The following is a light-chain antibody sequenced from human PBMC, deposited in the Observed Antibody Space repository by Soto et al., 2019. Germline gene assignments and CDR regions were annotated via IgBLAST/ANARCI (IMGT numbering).Light chain of an antibody. Sequence: EIVLTQSPDTLSLSPGDRSPLSGRASQSVNSYLAWYQQKPGQAPRLLIYGASTRATGIPARFSGSGSGTEFTLTISSLQSGDFAVYYCQQYNNWWTVGQGNKVDIK. CDR2: GAS. J-gene: IGKJ1*01. CDR1: QSVNSY. V-gene: IGKV3-15*01. CDR3: QQYNNWWT.